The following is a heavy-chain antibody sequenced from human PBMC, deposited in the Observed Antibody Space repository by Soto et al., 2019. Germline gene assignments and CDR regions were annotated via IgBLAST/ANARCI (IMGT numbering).Heavy chain of an antibody. CDR2: FDPEDGET. Sequence: QVQLVQSGAEVKKPGASVKVSCKVSGYTLTELSMHWVRQAPGKGLEWMGGFDPEDGETIYAQKFQGRVTMTEDTXTXIGDRELGSLRSEDTAVYYCATPRYYYESSGYRFDYWGQGTLVTVSS. J-gene: IGHJ4*02. D-gene: IGHD3-22*01. V-gene: IGHV1-24*01. CDR3: ATPRYYYESSGYRFDY. CDR1: GYTLTELS.